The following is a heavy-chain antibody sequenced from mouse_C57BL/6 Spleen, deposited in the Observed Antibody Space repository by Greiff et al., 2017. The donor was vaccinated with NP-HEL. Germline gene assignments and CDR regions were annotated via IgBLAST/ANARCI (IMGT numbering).Heavy chain of an antibody. Sequence: EVKLVESEGGLVQPGSSMKLSCTASGFTFSDYYMAWVRQVPEKGLEWVAKINYDGSSTYYLDSLKSRFIISRDNAKNILYLQMSSLKSEDTATYYCARAAYYSNSFDVWGTGTTVTVSS. J-gene: IGHJ1*03. D-gene: IGHD2-5*01. CDR2: INYDGSST. V-gene: IGHV5-16*01. CDR3: ARAAYYSNSFDV. CDR1: GFTFSDYY.